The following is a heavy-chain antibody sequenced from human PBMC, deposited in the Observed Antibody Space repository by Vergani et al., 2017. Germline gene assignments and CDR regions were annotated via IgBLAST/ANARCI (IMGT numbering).Heavy chain of an antibody. CDR2: IYTSGST. CDR3: ARDFRGVYAFDI. J-gene: IGHJ3*02. V-gene: IGHV4-61*02. Sequence: QVQLQESGPGLVKPSQTLSLTCTVSGGSISSGSYYWSWIRQPAGKGLEWIGRIYTSGSTNYNPSLKNRVTISVDTSKNQFALKLSSVTAADTAVYYCARDFRGVYAFDIWGQGTMVTVSS. CDR1: GGSISSGSYY. D-gene: IGHD3-10*01.